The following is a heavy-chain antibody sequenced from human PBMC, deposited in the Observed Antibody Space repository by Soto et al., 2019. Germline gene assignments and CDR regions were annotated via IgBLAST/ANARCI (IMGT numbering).Heavy chain of an antibody. D-gene: IGHD3-10*01. CDR3: ARVGLFDGNKPITLEF. V-gene: IGHV3-7*03. CDR2: INQDATRQ. CDR1: GFTFSSYW. J-gene: IGHJ4*02. Sequence: GGSLRLSCAASGFTFSSYWMSWVRQAPERGLEWVANINQDATRQSYVDSVEGRFSISRDNAKNSVYLQMNNLRVDDTAVYYCARVGLFDGNKPITLEFWGQGTLVTVS.